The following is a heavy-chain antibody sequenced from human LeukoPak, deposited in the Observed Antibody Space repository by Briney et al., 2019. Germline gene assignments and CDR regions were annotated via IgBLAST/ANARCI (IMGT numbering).Heavy chain of an antibody. D-gene: IGHD1-26*01. Sequence: ASVKVSCKASGGTFSSYTISWVRQAPGQGLEWMGWINPNSGGTNYAQKFQGRVTMTRDTSISTAYMELSRLRSDDTAVYYCAKSVVGATPIRNWFDPWGQGTLVTVSS. CDR1: GGTFSSYT. CDR2: INPNSGGT. J-gene: IGHJ5*02. CDR3: AKSVVGATPIRNWFDP. V-gene: IGHV1-2*02.